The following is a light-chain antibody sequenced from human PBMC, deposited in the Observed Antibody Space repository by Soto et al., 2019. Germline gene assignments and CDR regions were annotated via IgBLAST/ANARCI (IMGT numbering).Light chain of an antibody. CDR3: QQSHTIPYT. CDR1: QSINIY. V-gene: IGKV1-39*01. J-gene: IGKJ5*01. Sequence: DIQMTQSPSSLSASVGDRVAITCRASQSINIYLNWYQQRPGRAPKLLIYAASNLQSGVPSRFSGDGVGTHFTLTISGLQPDDFATYHCQQSHTIPYTFGQGTRLEIK. CDR2: AAS.